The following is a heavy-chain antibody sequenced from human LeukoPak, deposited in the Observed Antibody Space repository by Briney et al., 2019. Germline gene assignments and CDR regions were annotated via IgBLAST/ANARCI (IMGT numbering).Heavy chain of an antibody. V-gene: IGHV3-21*05. CDR2: ISSSGSDI. J-gene: IGHJ4*02. CDR3: ASSYYYALSPVPEYYFDY. D-gene: IGHD2/OR15-2a*01. Sequence: GGSLRLSCAASGFTFSSYSMNWVRQAPGKGLEWVSYISSSGSDIYYADSVKGRFTISRDNAKNSLYLQMNSLRAEDTAVYYCASSYYYALSPVPEYYFDYWGQGTLVTVSS. CDR1: GFTFSSYS.